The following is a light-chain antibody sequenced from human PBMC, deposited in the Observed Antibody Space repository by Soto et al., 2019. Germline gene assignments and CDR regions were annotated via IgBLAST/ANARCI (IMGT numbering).Light chain of an antibody. CDR3: QQLNSYPLN. J-gene: IGKJ5*01. CDR1: QGLSSD. V-gene: IGKV1-9*01. Sequence: DIQLTQSPSFLSASVGDRVTITCRASQGLSSDLAWYQQKPGKAPKLLIYAASTLQSGVPSRFSGSGSGTEFTLTISSLQPEDFATYYCQQLNSYPLNFGQGTRLEIK. CDR2: AAS.